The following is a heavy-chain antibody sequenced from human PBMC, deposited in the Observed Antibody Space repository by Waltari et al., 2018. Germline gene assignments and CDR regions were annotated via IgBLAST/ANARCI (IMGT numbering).Heavy chain of an antibody. CDR3: ARDQDY. CDR2: IYYSGST. J-gene: IGHJ4*02. V-gene: IGHV4-39*07. Sequence: QLQLQESGPGLVKPSETLSLTCTVSGGSISSSSYYWGWIRQPPGKGLEWIGSIYYSGSTYYNRARKRRVTISVDTSKNQFSLKLSSVTAADTAVYYCARDQDYWGQGTLVTVSS. CDR1: GGSISSSSYY.